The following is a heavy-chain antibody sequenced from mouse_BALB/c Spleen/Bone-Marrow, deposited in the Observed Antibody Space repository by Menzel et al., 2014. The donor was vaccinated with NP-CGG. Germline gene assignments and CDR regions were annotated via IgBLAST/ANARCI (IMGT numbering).Heavy chain of an antibody. D-gene: IGHD1-1*01. Sequence: VQLQQSGAELVKPGASVKLSCTASGFNIKDTYMHWVKQRPEQGLEWIGRIDPANGNTKYDPNFQSKATITADTSSNTAYLQLSSQTSEDTAVYNCAAYYYGNSYGFAYWGQGTLVTVSA. CDR3: AAYYYGNSYGFAY. CDR1: GFNIKDTY. V-gene: IGHV14-3*02. CDR2: IDPANGNT. J-gene: IGHJ3*01.